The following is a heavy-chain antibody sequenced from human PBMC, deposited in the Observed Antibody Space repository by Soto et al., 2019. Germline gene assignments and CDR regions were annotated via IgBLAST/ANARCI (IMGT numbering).Heavy chain of an antibody. D-gene: IGHD3-9*01. CDR3: ASFMGLRGILTGQQYSPSYCYMDV. J-gene: IGHJ6*03. CDR1: GGTFSSYT. V-gene: IGHV1-69*02. CDR2: IIPILGIA. Sequence: SSVKVSCKASGGTFSSYTISWVRQAPGQGLEWMGRIIPILGIANYAQKFQGRVTITADKSTSTAYMELSSLRSEDTAVYYCASFMGLRGILTGQQYSPSYCYMDVWGKGNTVTVSS.